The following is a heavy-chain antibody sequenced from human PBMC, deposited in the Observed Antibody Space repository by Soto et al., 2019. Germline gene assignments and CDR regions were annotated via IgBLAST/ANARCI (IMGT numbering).Heavy chain of an antibody. V-gene: IGHV3-23*01. CDR3: AKVLGSSGWGYLYFDR. Sequence: EVQLLESGGGLVQPGGSLRLSCAASGFTFSSYAMSWVRQAPGKGLEWVSAISGRGASTYYANSVKGRFTISRDNSKNALYLQMNSLRAEDTAVYDCAKVLGSSGWGYLYFDRWGRGTLVTVSS. D-gene: IGHD6-19*01. CDR1: GFTFSSYA. J-gene: IGHJ2*01. CDR2: ISGRGAST.